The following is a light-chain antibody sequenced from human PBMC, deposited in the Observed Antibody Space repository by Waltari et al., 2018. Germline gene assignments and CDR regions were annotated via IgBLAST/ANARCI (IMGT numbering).Light chain of an antibody. V-gene: IGLV1-40*01. Sequence: QSVLTQPPSVSGAPGQRVTLSCTGSGSNIAAYDVHWYQHRPGKAPTLLIYGVNNRPSGVPDRFFGSKSGTSASLAITSLRAEDEGVYYCQSYDTSLSVVFGGGTKLTVL. J-gene: IGLJ2*01. CDR3: QSYDTSLSVV. CDR1: GSNIAAYD. CDR2: GVN.